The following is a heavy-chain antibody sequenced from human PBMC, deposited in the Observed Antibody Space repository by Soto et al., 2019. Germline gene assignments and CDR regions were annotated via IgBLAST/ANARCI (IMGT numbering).Heavy chain of an antibody. CDR2: INHSGST. V-gene: IGHV4-34*01. CDR3: ARMVEDIVQDY. CDR1: GGSFSGYY. Sequence: SETLSLTCAVYGGSFSGYYWSWIRQPPGKGLEWIGEINHSGSTNYNPSLKSRVTISVDTSKNQFSLKLSSVTAADTAVYYCARMVEDIVQDYWGQGTLVTVSS. J-gene: IGHJ4*02. D-gene: IGHD2-15*01.